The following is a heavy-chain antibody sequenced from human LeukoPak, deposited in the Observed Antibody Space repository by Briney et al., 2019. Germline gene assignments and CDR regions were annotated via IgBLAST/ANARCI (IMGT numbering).Heavy chain of an antibody. CDR3: ARDCSGGSCYGDY. D-gene: IGHD2-15*01. J-gene: IGHJ4*02. CDR1: GGTFSSYA. Sequence: SVTVSCKASGGTFSSYAISWVRQAPRQGLEWMGGIIPIFGTANYAQKFQGRVTITADESTSTAYMELSSLRSEDTAVYYCARDCSGGSCYGDYWGQGTLVTVSS. CDR2: IIPIFGTA. V-gene: IGHV1-69*13.